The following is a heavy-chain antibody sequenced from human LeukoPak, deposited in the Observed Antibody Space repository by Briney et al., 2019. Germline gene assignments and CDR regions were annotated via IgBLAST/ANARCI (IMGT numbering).Heavy chain of an antibody. CDR2: IYYSGST. V-gene: IGHV4-31*03. Sequence: SETLSLTCTVSGGSISSGGYYWSWIRQHPGKGLEWIGYIYYSGSTYSNPSLKSRVTTSVDTSKNQFSLNLSSVTAADTAVYYCARYCSSTNCYKGGLDPRGQGTLVTVSS. J-gene: IGHJ5*02. CDR1: GGSISSGGYY. CDR3: ARYCSSTNCYKGGLDP. D-gene: IGHD2-2*02.